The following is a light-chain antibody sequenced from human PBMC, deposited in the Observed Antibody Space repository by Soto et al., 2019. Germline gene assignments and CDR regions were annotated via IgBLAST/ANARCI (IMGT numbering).Light chain of an antibody. Sequence: QSALTQPASVSGSPGQSITISCTGTSSDVGGYNYVSWYQQHPGNAPRLMIYEVNNRPSGVPNRFSGSKSGNTASLTISGLQAEDEADYYCSSKTSSRTPFAFGTRTKSPS. CDR2: EVN. J-gene: IGLJ1*01. CDR3: SSKTSSRTPFA. V-gene: IGLV2-14*01. CDR1: SSDVGGYNY.